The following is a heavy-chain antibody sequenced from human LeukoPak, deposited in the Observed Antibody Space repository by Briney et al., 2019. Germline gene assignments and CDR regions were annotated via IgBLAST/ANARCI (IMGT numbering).Heavy chain of an antibody. Sequence: ASVKVSCKASGYTFIGYYMHWVRQAPGQGLEWMGWTIPDSGDTNYAQKFQGRVTMTRDTSISTAYMELSGLRSDDTALYYCAKDYGAFCFDSWGQGTLVTVSS. CDR3: AKDYGAFCFDS. V-gene: IGHV1-2*02. CDR1: GYTFIGYY. J-gene: IGHJ4*02. CDR2: TIPDSGDT. D-gene: IGHD4-17*01.